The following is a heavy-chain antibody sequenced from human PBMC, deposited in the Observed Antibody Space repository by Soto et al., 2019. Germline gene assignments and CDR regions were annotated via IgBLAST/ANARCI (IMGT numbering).Heavy chain of an antibody. D-gene: IGHD2-2*01. V-gene: IGHV4-34*01. J-gene: IGHJ6*03. CDR1: GGSFSGYY. CDR2: INHSGST. Sequence: SETLSLTCAVYGGSFSGYYWSWIRQPPGKGLEWIGEINHSGSTNYNPSLKSRVTISVDTSKNQFSLKLSSVTAADTAVYYCARGFQNLTVPAAPYYYYMDVWGKGTTVTVSS. CDR3: ARGFQNLTVPAAPYYYYMDV.